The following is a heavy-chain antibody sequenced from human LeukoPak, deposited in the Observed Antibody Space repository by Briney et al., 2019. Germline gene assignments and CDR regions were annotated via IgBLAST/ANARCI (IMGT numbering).Heavy chain of an antibody. Sequence: PSETLSLTCTVSGGSISSSSYYWGWIRQPPGKGLEWIGSIYYSGSTYYNPSLKSRVTISVDTSKNQFSLKLSSVTAADTAVYYCARHRPIVVVPAAISAFDIWGQGTMVTVSS. J-gene: IGHJ3*02. CDR3: ARHRPIVVVPAAISAFDI. CDR1: GGSISSSSYY. D-gene: IGHD2-2*02. CDR2: IYYSGST. V-gene: IGHV4-39*01.